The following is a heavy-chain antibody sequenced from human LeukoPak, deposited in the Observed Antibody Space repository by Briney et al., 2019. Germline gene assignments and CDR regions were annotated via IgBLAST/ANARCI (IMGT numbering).Heavy chain of an antibody. D-gene: IGHD2-2*03. CDR3: AKFRDGYCSSTSCYSFDY. CDR2: ISGSGRNT. Sequence: QTGGSLRLSCAASRFTFSSYVMSWVCQAPGKGLECVSAISGSGRNTYYADSVKGRFTISRDNSKNTLYLQMNSLRAEDTAVYYCAKFRDGYCSSTSCYSFDYWGQGTLVTVSS. CDR1: RFTFSSYV. V-gene: IGHV3-23*01. J-gene: IGHJ4*02.